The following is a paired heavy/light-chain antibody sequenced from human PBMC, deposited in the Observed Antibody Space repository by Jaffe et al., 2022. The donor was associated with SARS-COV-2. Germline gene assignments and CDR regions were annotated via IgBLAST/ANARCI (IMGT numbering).Light chain of an antibody. Sequence: QSVLTQPPSVSGAPGQRVTISCTGSSSNIGAGYDVHWYQQLPGTAPKLLIYGNSNRPSGVPDRFSGSKSGTSASLAITGLQAEDEADYYCQSYDSSLNVVFGGGTKLTVL. CDR3: QSYDSSLNVV. CDR1: SSNIGAGYD. V-gene: IGLV1-40*01. J-gene: IGLJ2*01. CDR2: GNS.
Heavy chain of an antibody. Sequence: EVQLLESGGGLVQPGGSLRLSCAASGFTFSSYAMSWVRQAPGKGLEWVSAISGSGGSTYYADSVKGRFTISRDNSKNTLYLQMNSLRAEDTAVYYCAKGARDYDFWSGWQYYGMDVWGQGTTVTVSS. CDR3: AKGARDYDFWSGWQYYGMDV. V-gene: IGHV3-23*01. D-gene: IGHD3-3*01. J-gene: IGHJ6*02. CDR1: GFTFSSYA. CDR2: ISGSGGST.